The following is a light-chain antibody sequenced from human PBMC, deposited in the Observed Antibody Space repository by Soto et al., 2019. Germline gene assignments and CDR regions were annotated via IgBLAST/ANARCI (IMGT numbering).Light chain of an antibody. CDR3: SSYTSRDTRV. Sequence: QSVLTQPASMSGSPGQSITISCTGTSSDVGGYNFVSWYQQHPDKAPKLMLYEVTKRPSGVSDRFSGSKSGNTASLIISGLQTEDEADYYCSSYTSRDTRVFGTGTKVTVL. V-gene: IGLV2-14*01. CDR2: EVT. CDR1: SSDVGGYNF. J-gene: IGLJ1*01.